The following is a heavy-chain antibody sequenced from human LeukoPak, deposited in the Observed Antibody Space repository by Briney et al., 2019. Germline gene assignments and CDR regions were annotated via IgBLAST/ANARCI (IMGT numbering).Heavy chain of an antibody. J-gene: IGHJ4*02. CDR2: LYYSGST. D-gene: IGHD5-18*01. V-gene: IGHV4-39*01. CDR1: GGSISSRSNH. Sequence: SETLSLTCTVSGGSISSRSNHWGWIRQPPGKGLEWIGSLYYSGSTYYNPSLKSRVTVSVDTSKNQLSLKLSSVTAADTAVYYCARHGERGYSYGHDYWGQGTLVTVSS. CDR3: ARHGERGYSYGHDY.